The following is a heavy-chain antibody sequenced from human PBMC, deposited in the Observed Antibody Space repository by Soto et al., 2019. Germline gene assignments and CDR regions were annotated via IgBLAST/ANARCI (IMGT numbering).Heavy chain of an antibody. CDR2: IYHSGST. CDR3: ASRTGSSGWFERAFDI. Sequence: SETLSLTCAVSSGSVSSSNWWGWVRQPPGKGLEWIGEIYHSGSTNYNPSLKSRVTISVDKSKNQFSLKLSSVTAADTAVYYCASRTGSSGWFERAFDICGQXTMVTVSS. D-gene: IGHD6-19*01. V-gene: IGHV4-4*02. CDR1: SGSVSSSNW. J-gene: IGHJ3*02.